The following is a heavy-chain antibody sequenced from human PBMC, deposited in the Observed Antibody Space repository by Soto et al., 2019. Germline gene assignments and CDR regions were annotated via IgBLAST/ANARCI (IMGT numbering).Heavy chain of an antibody. D-gene: IGHD3-22*01. CDR1: GFTVSTYH. CDR2: IYSAGSA. V-gene: IGHV3-66*02. J-gene: IGHJ4*02. CDR3: AKVVIRGQSFDY. Sequence: PGGSLRLSGAASGFTVSTYHMSWVRQAPGKGLEWASVIYSAGSADFADSAKGRITIFRDNSKNTLYLQMHSLRAEDTADYYCAKVVIRGQSFDYWGQGTLVTVCS.